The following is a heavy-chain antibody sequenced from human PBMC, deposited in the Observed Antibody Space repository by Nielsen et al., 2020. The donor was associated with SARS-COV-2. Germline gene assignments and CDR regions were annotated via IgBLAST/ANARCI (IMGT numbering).Heavy chain of an antibody. Sequence: GGSLRLSCAASGFTFDDYAMHWVRQAPGKGLEWVSGISWNSGSIGYADSVKGRFTISRDNSKNTLYLQMNSLRAEDTAVYYCARVLGGYYGMDVWGQGTTVTVSS. J-gene: IGHJ6*02. V-gene: IGHV3-9*01. CDR1: GFTFDDYA. D-gene: IGHD7-27*01. CDR2: ISWNSGSI. CDR3: ARVLGGYYGMDV.